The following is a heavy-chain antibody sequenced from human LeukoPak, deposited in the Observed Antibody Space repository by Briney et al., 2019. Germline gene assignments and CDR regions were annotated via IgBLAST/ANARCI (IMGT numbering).Heavy chain of an antibody. V-gene: IGHV4-59*01. CDR1: GGSISSYY. J-gene: IGHJ3*02. D-gene: IGHD3-22*01. CDR2: IYYSGNT. CDR3: ARSASPYYDATGYLAFDI. Sequence: SETLSLTCTVSGGSISSYYWSWIRQPPGKGLEWIGYIYYSGNTNYNPSLKSRVTISVDTSKNQFSLNLTSVTAADTAVYYCARSASPYYDATGYLAFDIWGQGTMVTVSS.